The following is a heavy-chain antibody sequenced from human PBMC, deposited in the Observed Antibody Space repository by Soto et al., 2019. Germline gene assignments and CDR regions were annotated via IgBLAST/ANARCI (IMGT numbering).Heavy chain of an antibody. D-gene: IGHD1-1*01. CDR3: ARAPWRATVSYWYFDV. CDR2: INTGHGNT. J-gene: IGHJ2*01. V-gene: IGHV1-3*04. Sequence: QVQLVQSGAEVKKPGVSVKVSCTASGYTFTDCSIHWVRQAPGQGLEWMGWINTGHGNTQYSLKFQDRVTITRESSATTAYMELSSLTSEDTAVYYCARAPWRATVSYWYFDVWGRGTLVTVSS. CDR1: GYTFTDCS.